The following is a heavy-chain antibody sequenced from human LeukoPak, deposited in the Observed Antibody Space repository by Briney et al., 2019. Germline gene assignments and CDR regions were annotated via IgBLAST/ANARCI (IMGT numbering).Heavy chain of an antibody. CDR2: ISYDGSNK. D-gene: IGHD5-12*01. CDR1: GFTFSSYG. V-gene: IGHV3-30*18. CDR3: AKLCPPVATIPQDAFDI. J-gene: IGHJ3*02. Sequence: PGGSLRLSCAASGFTFSSYGMHWVRQAPGKGLEWVAVISYDGSNKYYADSVKGRFTISRDNSKNTLYLQMNSLRAEDTAVYYCAKLCPPVATIPQDAFDIWGQGTMVTVSS.